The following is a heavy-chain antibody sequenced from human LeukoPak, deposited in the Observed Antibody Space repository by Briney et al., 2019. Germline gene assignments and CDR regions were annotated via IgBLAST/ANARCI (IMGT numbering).Heavy chain of an antibody. CDR3: AREVYEHVISLDY. V-gene: IGHV3-7*01. D-gene: IGHD2-8*01. J-gene: IGHJ4*02. CDR1: GFTLSSYW. Sequence: SGGSLRLSCAASGFTLSSYWMSWVRQAPGKGLEWVANIKQDGSEKYYVDSVKGRFTISRDNAKNSLYLQMNSLRAEDTAVYYCAREVYEHVISLDYWGQGTLVTVSS. CDR2: IKQDGSEK.